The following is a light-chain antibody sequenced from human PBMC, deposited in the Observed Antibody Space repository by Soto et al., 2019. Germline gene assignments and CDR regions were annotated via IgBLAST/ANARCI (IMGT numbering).Light chain of an antibody. CDR3: RQALQTPWT. CDR2: LGS. CDR1: QSLLHSNGYYY. J-gene: IGKJ1*01. Sequence: DIVMTQSPLSLPVTPGEPASISCRSSQSLLHSNGYYYLDWYLQKPGQSPQVLIDLGSHRASGVPDRLSGSGSGTDFTLKISRVEAEDVGVYYCRQALQTPWTFGQGTKVEVK. V-gene: IGKV2-28*01.